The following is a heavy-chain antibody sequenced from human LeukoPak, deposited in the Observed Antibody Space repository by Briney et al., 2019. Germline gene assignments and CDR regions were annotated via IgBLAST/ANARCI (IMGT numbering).Heavy chain of an antibody. Sequence: GGSLRLSCAASGFTFSSYAMHWVRQAPGKGLEWVTVISYHARDQFYADSVKGRFTVSRDNSKNTLYLQMSNLRAEDTAVYFCARGGGLDVWGQGATVTVSS. D-gene: IGHD3-16*01. CDR2: ISYHARDQ. CDR3: ARGGGLDV. V-gene: IGHV3-30*04. CDR1: GFTFSSYA. J-gene: IGHJ6*02.